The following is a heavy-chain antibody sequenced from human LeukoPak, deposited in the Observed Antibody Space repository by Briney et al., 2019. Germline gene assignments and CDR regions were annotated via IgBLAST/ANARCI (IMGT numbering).Heavy chain of an antibody. J-gene: IGHJ4*02. Sequence: GGSLRLSCAASGFTFSSYAMSWVRQAPGKGLEWVSAISGSGGSTYYADSEKGRFTISRDNSKNTLYLQMNSLRAEDTAVYYCAKDSTPGTTGYYHWGQGTLVTVSS. D-gene: IGHD3-9*01. CDR2: ISGSGGST. CDR1: GFTFSSYA. V-gene: IGHV3-23*01. CDR3: AKDSTPGTTGYYH.